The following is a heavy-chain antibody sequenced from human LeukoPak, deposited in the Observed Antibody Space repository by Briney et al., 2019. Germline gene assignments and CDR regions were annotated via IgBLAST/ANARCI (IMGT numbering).Heavy chain of an antibody. CDR2: IYYSGST. Sequence: SETLSLTCTVSGGSISSSSYYWSWIRQPPGKGLEWIGYIYYSGSTNYNPSLKSRVTISVDTSKNQFSLKLSSVTAADTAVYYCARGERYYGSGSYYQYWGQGTLVTVSS. V-gene: IGHV4-61*01. CDR3: ARGERYYGSGSYYQY. J-gene: IGHJ4*02. D-gene: IGHD3-10*01. CDR1: GGSISSSSYY.